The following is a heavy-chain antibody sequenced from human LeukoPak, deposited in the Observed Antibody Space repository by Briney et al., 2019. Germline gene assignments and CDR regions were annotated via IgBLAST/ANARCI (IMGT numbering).Heavy chain of an antibody. CDR3: ASPMGDIVVVPAAPYYYYYGMDV. D-gene: IGHD2-2*01. CDR1: GGTFSSYA. Sequence: SVKVSCKASGGTFSSYAISWVRQAPGQGLEWMGGIIPIFGTANYAQKFQSRVTITADESTSTAYMELSSLRSEDTAVYYCASPMGDIVVVPAAPYYYYYGMDVWGQGTTVTVSS. J-gene: IGHJ6*02. V-gene: IGHV1-69*13. CDR2: IIPIFGTA.